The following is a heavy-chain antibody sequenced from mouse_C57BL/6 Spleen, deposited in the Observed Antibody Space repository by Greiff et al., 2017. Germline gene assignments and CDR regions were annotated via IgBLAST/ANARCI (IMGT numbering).Heavy chain of an antibody. D-gene: IGHD1-1*01. CDR2: IGSGCCST. CDR1: GYTFTDYY. V-gene: IGHV1-77*01. J-gene: IGHJ1*03. Sequence: QVQLKESGAELVKPGASVKISCKASGYTFTDYYINWVKQRPGQGLEWIGKIGSGCCSTYYNEKFKGKATLTADKSSSTAYMQLRGLTSEASAVYFCARSMITTVHWYFDVWGTGPTVTVSS. CDR3: ARSMITTVHWYFDV.